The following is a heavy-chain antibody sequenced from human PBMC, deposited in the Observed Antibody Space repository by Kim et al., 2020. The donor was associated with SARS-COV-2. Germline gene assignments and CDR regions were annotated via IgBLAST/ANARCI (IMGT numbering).Heavy chain of an antibody. V-gene: IGHV3-30*18. Sequence: GGSLRLSCAASGFTFSSYGMHWVRQAPGKGLEWVAVISYDGSNKYYADSVKGRFTISRDNSKNTLYLQMNSLRAEDTAVYYCAKGTMVRGVTTFDPWGQG. CDR1: GFTFSSYG. D-gene: IGHD3-10*01. CDR2: ISYDGSNK. J-gene: IGHJ5*02. CDR3: AKGTMVRGVTTFDP.